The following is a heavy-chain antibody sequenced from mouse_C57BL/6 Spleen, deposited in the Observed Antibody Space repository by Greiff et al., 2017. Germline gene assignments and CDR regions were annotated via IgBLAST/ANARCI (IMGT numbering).Heavy chain of an antibody. D-gene: IGHD2-2*01. Sequence: VQGVESGPGLVQPSQSLSITCTVSGFSLTSYGVHWVRQSPGKGLEWLGVIWSGGSTDYNAAFISRLSLSKDNSKSPVFFKMNSLQADDTAIYYCAREGDGYDGEVWFAYWGQGTLVTVSA. V-gene: IGHV2-2*01. CDR1: GFSLTSYG. CDR2: IWSGGST. J-gene: IGHJ3*01. CDR3: AREGDGYDGEVWFAY.